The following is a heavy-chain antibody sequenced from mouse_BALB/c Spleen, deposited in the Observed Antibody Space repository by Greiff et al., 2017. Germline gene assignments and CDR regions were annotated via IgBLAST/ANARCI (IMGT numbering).Heavy chain of an antibody. CDR2: IDPENGDT. J-gene: IGHJ1*01. CDR1: GFNIKDYY. V-gene: IGHV14-4*02. Sequence: VQLQESGAELVRSGASVKLSCTASGFNIKDYYMHWVKQRPEQGLEWIGWIDPENGDTEYAPKFQGKATMTADTSSNTAYLQLSSLTSEDTAVYYANACGNSYWYFDVWGAGTTVTVSS. CDR3: NACGNSYWYFDV.